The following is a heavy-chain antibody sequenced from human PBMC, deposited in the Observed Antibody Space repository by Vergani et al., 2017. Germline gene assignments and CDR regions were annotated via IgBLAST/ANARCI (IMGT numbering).Heavy chain of an antibody. V-gene: IGHV3-30*02. CDR1: GFAFDTYG. CDR2: IGYDGRIK. J-gene: IGHJ4*02. CDR3: AKDGRENSDYGYFDY. Sequence: QVQLVESGGGVVQPGGSLRLSCVACGFAFDTYGMQWARQAPGKGVEWVAFIGYDGRIKYNVDSVKGRFTISRDTSKKTLSLQMRSLRADATAVYYCAKDGRENSDYGYFDYWGQGTLVTVSS. D-gene: IGHD4-17*01.